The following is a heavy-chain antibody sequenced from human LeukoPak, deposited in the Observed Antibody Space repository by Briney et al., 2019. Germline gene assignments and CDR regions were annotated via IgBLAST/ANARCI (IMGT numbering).Heavy chain of an antibody. Sequence: SETLSLTCTVPGASIGTGVYYGSGFRQPPGKGLEWFGYIYYSGSTSYNPSLKSRVSISVDTSKNQFSVKLKSVTAADTAVYYCARGPNYVWGSYRYFDYWGQGTLVTVSS. CDR2: IYYSGST. V-gene: IGHV4-30-4*01. CDR1: GASIGTGVYY. J-gene: IGHJ4*02. D-gene: IGHD3-16*02. CDR3: ARGPNYVWGSYRYFDY.